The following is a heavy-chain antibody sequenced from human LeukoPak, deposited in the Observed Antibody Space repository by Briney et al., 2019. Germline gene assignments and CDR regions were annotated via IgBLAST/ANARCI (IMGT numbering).Heavy chain of an antibody. J-gene: IGHJ4*02. V-gene: IGHV3-33*01. D-gene: IGHD2-15*01. CDR3: ASRRGGIVGDY. CDR1: GFTFSSYG. CDR2: IWYDGCNK. Sequence: PGRSLRLSCAASGFTFSSYGMHWVRQAPGKGLEWVALIWYDGCNKYYADSVKGRFTISRDNSKNTVYLQMNSLRAEDTAVYYCASRRGGIVGDYWGQGTLVTVSS.